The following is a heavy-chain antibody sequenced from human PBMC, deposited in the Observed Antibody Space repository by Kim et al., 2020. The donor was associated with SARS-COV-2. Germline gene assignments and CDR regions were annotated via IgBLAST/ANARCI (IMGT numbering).Heavy chain of an antibody. D-gene: IGHD3-22*01. J-gene: IGHJ3*02. CDR3: AKGGQRITMIVVVIIHAFDI. CDR1: GFTFSSYA. V-gene: IGHV3-23*01. CDR2: ISGSGGST. Sequence: GGSLRLSCAASGFTFSSYAMSWVRQAPGKGLEWVSAISGSGGSTYYADSVKGRFTISRDNSKNTLYLQMNSLRAEDTAVYYCAKGGQRITMIVVVIIHAFDIWGQGTMVTVSS.